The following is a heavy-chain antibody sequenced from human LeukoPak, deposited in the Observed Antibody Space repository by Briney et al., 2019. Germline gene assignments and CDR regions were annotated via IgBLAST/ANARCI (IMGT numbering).Heavy chain of an antibody. Sequence: GSLRLSCAASGFTLSNYAMHWVRQAPGKGLEWVAVISYDGSNKYYADSLKGRFTISRDNSKNTLYLQVNSLIPEDTAVYYCAKVKDPYEVLYWFDPWGQGTLVTVSS. V-gene: IGHV3-30-3*01. CDR2: ISYDGSNK. CDR3: AKVKDPYEVLYWFDP. J-gene: IGHJ5*02. D-gene: IGHD2-15*01. CDR1: GFTLSNYA.